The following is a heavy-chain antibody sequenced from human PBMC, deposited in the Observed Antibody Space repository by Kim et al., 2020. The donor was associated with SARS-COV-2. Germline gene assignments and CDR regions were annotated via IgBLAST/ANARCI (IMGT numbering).Heavy chain of an antibody. V-gene: IGHV3-9*01. Sequence: GGSLRLSCAASGFTFDDYAMHWVRQAPGKGLEWVSGISWNSGSIGYADSVKGRFTISRDNAKNSLYLQMNSLRAEDTALYYCAKGPYYYDSSGYYSYFDYWGQGTLVTVSS. J-gene: IGHJ4*02. CDR2: ISWNSGSI. CDR3: AKGPYYYDSSGYYSYFDY. CDR1: GFTFDDYA. D-gene: IGHD3-22*01.